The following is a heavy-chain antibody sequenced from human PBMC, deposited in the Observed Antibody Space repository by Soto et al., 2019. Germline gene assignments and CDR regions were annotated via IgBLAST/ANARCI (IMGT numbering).Heavy chain of an antibody. CDR1: GFTFSSYG. CDR3: ANGGEFDY. Sequence: QVQLMESGGGVVQPGRSLRLSCAASGFTFSSYGMHWVRQAPGKGLEWVAVISYDGSNKYYADSVKGRFTISRDNSKNTLYLQMNSLRAEDTAVYYCANGGEFDYWGQGTLVTVSS. V-gene: IGHV3-30*18. D-gene: IGHD3-16*01. J-gene: IGHJ4*02. CDR2: ISYDGSNK.